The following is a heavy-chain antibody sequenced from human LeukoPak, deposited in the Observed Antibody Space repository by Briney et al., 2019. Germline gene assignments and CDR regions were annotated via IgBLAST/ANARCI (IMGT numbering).Heavy chain of an antibody. D-gene: IGHD5-12*01. Sequence: ASVKVSCKASGYTFTSYYMHWVRQAPGQGLEWMGIINPSGGSTSYAQKFQGRVTMTRDMSTSTVYMELSSLRSEDTAVYYCARDWGPAYIVATINYFDYWGQGTLVTVSS. CDR1: GYTFTSYY. J-gene: IGHJ4*02. V-gene: IGHV1-46*01. CDR3: ARDWGPAYIVATINYFDY. CDR2: INPSGGST.